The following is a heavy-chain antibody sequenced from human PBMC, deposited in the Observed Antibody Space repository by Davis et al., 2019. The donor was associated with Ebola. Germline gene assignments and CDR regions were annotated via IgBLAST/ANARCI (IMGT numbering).Heavy chain of an antibody. J-gene: IGHJ5*02. Sequence: GESLKISCAASGFTFSSYWMSWVRQAPGKVLVWVANIKQDGSEKYYVDSVKGRFTISRDNAKNSLYLQMNSLRAEDTAVYYCARVAAFTIWIDPWGQGTLVTVSS. CDR3: ARVAAFTIWIDP. D-gene: IGHD3-10*01. CDR2: IKQDGSEK. CDR1: GFTFSSYW. V-gene: IGHV3-7*01.